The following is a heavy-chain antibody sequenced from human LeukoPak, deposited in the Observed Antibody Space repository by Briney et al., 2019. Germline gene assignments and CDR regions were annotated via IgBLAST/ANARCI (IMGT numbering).Heavy chain of an antibody. V-gene: IGHV3-30*01. CDR3: ARYHYSDSDGYPTGFDY. CDR2: ISYDGSNQ. D-gene: IGHD3-22*01. J-gene: IGHJ4*02. CDR1: GLTFSIYA. Sequence: PGGSLRLSCAASGLTFSIYAMHWVRQAPGKGLEWVAVISYDGSNQYYADSVKGRFTISRDNSKNTLYLQMNSLRAEDTAVYYCARYHYSDSDGYPTGFDYWGQGTLVTVSS.